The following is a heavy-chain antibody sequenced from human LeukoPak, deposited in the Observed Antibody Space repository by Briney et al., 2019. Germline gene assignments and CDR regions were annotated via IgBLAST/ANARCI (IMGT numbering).Heavy chain of an antibody. Sequence: PGGSLRLSCAASGFTFSSYAMHWVRQAPGKGLEWVAVISYDGSNKYYADSVKGRFTISRDNSKNTLYLQMNSLRAEDTAVYYCARDWRGSVGTTSPRFDPWGQGTLVTVSS. D-gene: IGHD1-1*01. CDR3: ARDWRGSVGTTSPRFDP. V-gene: IGHV3-30-3*01. CDR1: GFTFSSYA. J-gene: IGHJ5*02. CDR2: ISYDGSNK.